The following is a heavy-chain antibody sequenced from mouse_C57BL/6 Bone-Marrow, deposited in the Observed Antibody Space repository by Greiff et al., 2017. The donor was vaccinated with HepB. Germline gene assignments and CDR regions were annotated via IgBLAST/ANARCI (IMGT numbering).Heavy chain of an antibody. CDR2: IYPGNSDT. CDR3: TREGITTVEMGAWFAY. D-gene: IGHD1-1*01. Sequence: EVKLVESGTVLARPGASVKMSCKTSGYTFTSYWMHWVKQRPGQGLEWIGAIYPGNSDTSYNQKFKGKAKLTAVTSASTAYMELSSLTNEDSAVYYCTREGITTVEMGAWFAYWGQGTLVTVSA. J-gene: IGHJ3*01. V-gene: IGHV1-5*01. CDR1: GYTFTSYW.